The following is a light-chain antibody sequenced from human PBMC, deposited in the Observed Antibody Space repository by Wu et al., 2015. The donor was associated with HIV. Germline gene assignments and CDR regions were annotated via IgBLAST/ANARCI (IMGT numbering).Light chain of an antibody. V-gene: IGKV3-20*01. Sequence: EIVLTQSPGTLSLSPGERATLSCRASQSLSAKFLAWYQQKPRQAPRLLIYDASSRATGTPDRFSGSGSGTDFTLTISRLEPEDFAVYYCQQYDIAPRSFGQGSKLEIK. CDR3: QQYDIAPRS. CDR1: QSLSAKF. CDR2: DAS. J-gene: IGKJ2*03.